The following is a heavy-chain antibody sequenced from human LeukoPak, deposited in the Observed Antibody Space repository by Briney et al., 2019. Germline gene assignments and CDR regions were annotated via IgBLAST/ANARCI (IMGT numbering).Heavy chain of an antibody. CDR3: ARTPTRGYYDILTGYYSGYYYYYMDV. V-gene: IGHV1-8*01. CDR2: MNSNSGNT. D-gene: IGHD3-9*01. CDR1: GYTFTSYD. J-gene: IGHJ6*03. Sequence: ASVKVSCKASGYTFTSYDINWVRQATGQGLQWMGWMNSNSGNTGYAQKFQGRVTMTRNTSISTAYMELSSLRSEDTAVYYCARTPTRGYYDILTGYYSGYYYYYMDVWGKGTTVTISS.